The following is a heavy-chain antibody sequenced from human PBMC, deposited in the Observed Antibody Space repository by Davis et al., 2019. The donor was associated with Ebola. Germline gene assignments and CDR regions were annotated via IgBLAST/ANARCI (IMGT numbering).Heavy chain of an antibody. V-gene: IGHV3-11*01. CDR1: GFTFSDYY. Sequence: GGSLRLSCAASGFTFSDYYMSWIRQAPGKGLEWVSYISSSGSTIYYADSVKGRFTISRDNAKNSLYLQMNSLRAEDTAVYYCARDRKVQLWLIAPPGLDYWGQGTLVIVSS. CDR2: ISSSGSTI. CDR3: ARDRKVQLWLIAPPGLDY. J-gene: IGHJ4*02. D-gene: IGHD5-18*01.